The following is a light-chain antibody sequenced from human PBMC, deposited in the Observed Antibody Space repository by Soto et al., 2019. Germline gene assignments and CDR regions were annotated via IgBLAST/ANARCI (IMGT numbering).Light chain of an antibody. V-gene: IGKV1-5*01. CDR3: QQYNSNPWT. Sequence: DIQMTQSPSTLSASVGDRVTITCRASQGISSWLAWYQQKPGKAPKLLIFDASSLESGVPSRFSGSGSGTEFTLTITSLQPDEFATYYCQQYNSNPWTFGLGTKVDIK. CDR1: QGISSW. J-gene: IGKJ1*01. CDR2: DAS.